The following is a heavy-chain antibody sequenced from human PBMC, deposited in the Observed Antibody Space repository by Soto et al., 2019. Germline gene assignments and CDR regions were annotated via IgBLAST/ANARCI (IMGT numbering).Heavy chain of an antibody. J-gene: IGHJ4*02. CDR3: ARGGAAAGNFDY. V-gene: IGHV4-59*01. CDR1: GGHIRGYD. D-gene: IGHD6-13*01. Sequence: SETKCLTCTVAGGHIRGYDWSWLRQPPGKGLEWTGYIYYSGNTNYNPSLKSRVTMSVDTSRNQFSLTLTSVTAADTAVYYCARGGAAAGNFDYWGQGILVTVSS. CDR2: IYYSGNT.